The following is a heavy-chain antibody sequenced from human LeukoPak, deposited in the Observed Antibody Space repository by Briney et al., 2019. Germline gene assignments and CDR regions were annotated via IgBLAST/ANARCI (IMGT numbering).Heavy chain of an antibody. V-gene: IGHV1-69*13. J-gene: IGHJ6*03. D-gene: IGHD3-10*01. CDR1: GGTFSSYA. CDR3: ARVLRGDGSGSYYIRTGGNYYMDV. CDR2: IIPIFGTA. Sequence: SVKVSCKASGGTFSSYAISWVRQAPGQGLEWMGGIIPIFGTANYAQKFQGRVTITADESTSTAYMELSSLRSEDTAVYYCARVLRGDGSGSYYIRTGGNYYMDVWGKGTTVTISS.